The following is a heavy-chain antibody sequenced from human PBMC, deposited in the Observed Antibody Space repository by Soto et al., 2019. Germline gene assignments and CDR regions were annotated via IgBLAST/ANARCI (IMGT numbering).Heavy chain of an antibody. J-gene: IGHJ4*02. CDR1: GGSFKSGSYS. CDR3: ARDFAYFDS. CDR2: VYHTGRT. Sequence: SETLSLTCTVSGGSFKSGSYSWSWIRQPPGKGLEWIGYVYHTGRTSYNPSLKSRVSISMDTSKNQFSLNLDSVTAADTAVYFCARDFAYFDSWGKGTLVTVSS. D-gene: IGHD3-3*01. V-gene: IGHV4-61*01.